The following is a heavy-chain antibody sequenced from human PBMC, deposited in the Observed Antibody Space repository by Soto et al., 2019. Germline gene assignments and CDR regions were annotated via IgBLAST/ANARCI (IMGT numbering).Heavy chain of an antibody. CDR2: IRSKRAGGTT. Sequence: EVQLVESGGGLVKPGGSLKLSCAASGFTFNTAWMGWVRQSPGKGLEWVGLIRSKRAGGTTDYAAPVQGRFSISRDDSTNTVYVEMHSLRTEDSGVYSCIADPPYGSAGADYWGQGTLVTVSS. J-gene: IGHJ4*02. D-gene: IGHD3-10*01. CDR1: GFTFNTAW. CDR3: IADPPYGSAGADY. V-gene: IGHV3-15*01.